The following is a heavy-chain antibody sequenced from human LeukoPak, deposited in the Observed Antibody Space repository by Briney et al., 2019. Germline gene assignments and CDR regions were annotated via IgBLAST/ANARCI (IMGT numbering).Heavy chain of an antibody. V-gene: IGHV4-30-4*07. CDR1: GGSISSGGYS. D-gene: IGHD3-10*01. CDR2: IYHSGST. Sequence: SETLSLTCAVSGGSISSGGYSWSWIRRPPGKGLEWIGYIYHSGSTYYNPSLKSRVTISVDTSKNQLSLKLSSVTAADTAVYYCARESNYYGSGTGWFDPWGQGTLVTVSS. J-gene: IGHJ5*02. CDR3: ARESNYYGSGTGWFDP.